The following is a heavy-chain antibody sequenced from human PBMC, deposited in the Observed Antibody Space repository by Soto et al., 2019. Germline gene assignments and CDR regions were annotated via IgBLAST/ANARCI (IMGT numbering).Heavy chain of an antibody. CDR3: ARDGHQKDAGITIFGVASYYYYGMDV. V-gene: IGHV3-7*05. Sequence: GGSLRLSCAASGFTFSSYWMSWVRQAPGKGLEWVANIKQDGSEKYYVDSVKGRFTISRDNAKNSLYLQMNSLRAEDTAVYYCARDGHQKDAGITIFGVASYYYYGMDVWGQGTTVTVSS. CDR1: GFTFSSYW. J-gene: IGHJ6*02. CDR2: IKQDGSEK. D-gene: IGHD3-3*01.